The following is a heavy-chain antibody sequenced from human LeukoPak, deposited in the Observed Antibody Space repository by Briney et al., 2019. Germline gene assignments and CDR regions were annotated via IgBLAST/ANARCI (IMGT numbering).Heavy chain of an antibody. D-gene: IGHD5-12*01. CDR3: ARVGYSGYDWKGGYYYYYGMDV. CDR1: GFTFSSYS. CDR2: ISSSSSYI. J-gene: IGHJ6*02. Sequence: GGSLRLSYAASGFTFSSYSMNWVRQAPGKGLEWVSSISSSSSYIYYADSVKGRFTISRDNAKSSLYLQMNSLRAEDTAVYYCARVGYSGYDWKGGYYYYYGMDVWGQGTTVTVSS. V-gene: IGHV3-21*01.